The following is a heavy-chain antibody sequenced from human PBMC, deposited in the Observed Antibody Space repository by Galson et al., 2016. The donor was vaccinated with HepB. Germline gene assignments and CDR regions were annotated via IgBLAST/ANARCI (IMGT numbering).Heavy chain of an antibody. CDR1: GFTVSSNY. CDR3: ARGTLRYCTPGGPCYPFDS. D-gene: IGHD2-8*01. CDR2: IYTGGVT. V-gene: IGHV3-53*01. J-gene: IGHJ5*01. Sequence: SLRLSCAGSGFTVSSNYMNWVRQAPGKGLEWVSLIYTGGVTYYADSVKGRFTISRDNSKNTLYLQMNSLTAEDTAVYYCARGTLRYCTPGGPCYPFDSWGRGTLITVSS.